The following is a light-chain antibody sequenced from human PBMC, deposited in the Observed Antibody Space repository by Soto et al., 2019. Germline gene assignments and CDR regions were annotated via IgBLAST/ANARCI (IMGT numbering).Light chain of an antibody. V-gene: IGKV1-39*01. CDR3: QQKSSIPIT. CDR2: AAS. Sequence: DIQMTQSPSSLSASVGDKVTITCRASQSISRSLNWYRKKPGKDSDLLIFAASSLHSGVPSRFRGGGSGTDFNLTITGLQTDDFATYYCQQKSSIPITFGQGTRLEIK. CDR1: QSISRS. J-gene: IGKJ5*01.